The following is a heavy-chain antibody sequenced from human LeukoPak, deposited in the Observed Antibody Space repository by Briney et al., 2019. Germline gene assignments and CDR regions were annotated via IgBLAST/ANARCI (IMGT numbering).Heavy chain of an antibody. CDR2: INSDGSST. CDR1: GFTFSSYW. Sequence: GGXXRLSCAASGFTFSSYWMHWVRQAPGKGLVWVSRINSDGSSTIYADSVKGRFTISRDNAKNTLYLQMSSLRAEDTAVYYCASVPLRGAGDYWGQGTLVTVSS. J-gene: IGHJ4*02. D-gene: IGHD5-24*01. CDR3: ASVPLRGAGDY. V-gene: IGHV3-74*01.